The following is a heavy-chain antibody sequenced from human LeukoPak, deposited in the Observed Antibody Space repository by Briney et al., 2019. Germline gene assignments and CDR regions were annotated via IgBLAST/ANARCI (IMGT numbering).Heavy chain of an antibody. CDR3: ARGRGAVAASHFDY. V-gene: IGHV4-34*01. CDR2: INHSGST. Sequence: PSETLSLTCAVYGGSFSGYYWSWIRQPPGRGLEWIGEINHSGSTNYNPSLKSRVTISVDTSKNQFSLKLSSVTAADTAVYYCARGRGAVAASHFDYWGQGTLVTVSS. D-gene: IGHD2-15*01. J-gene: IGHJ4*02. CDR1: GGSFSGYY.